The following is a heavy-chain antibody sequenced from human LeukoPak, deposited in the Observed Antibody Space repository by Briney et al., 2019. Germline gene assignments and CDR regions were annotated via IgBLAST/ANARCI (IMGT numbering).Heavy chain of an antibody. V-gene: IGHV3-23*01. CDR3: AKDQGAYYDFWSGYYNPPYYYYGMDV. J-gene: IGHJ6*02. CDR1: GFTSSNYA. D-gene: IGHD3-3*01. CDR2: ISGSGGST. Sequence: GGSLRLSCAASGFTSSNYAMHWVRQAPGKGLEWVSAISGSGGSTYYADSVKGRFTISRDNSKNTLYLQMNSLRAEDTAVYYCAKDQGAYYDFWSGYYNPPYYYYGMDVWGQGTTVTVSS.